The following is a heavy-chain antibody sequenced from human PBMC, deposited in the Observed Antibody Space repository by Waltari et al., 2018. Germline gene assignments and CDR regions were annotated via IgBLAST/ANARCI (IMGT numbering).Heavy chain of an antibody. V-gene: IGHV4-38-2*02. J-gene: IGHJ5*02. CDR3: ARLSYYDFWSALTGGWFDP. CDR1: GYSISSGYY. D-gene: IGHD3-3*01. Sequence: QVQLQESGPGLVKPSETLSLTCTVSGYSISSGYYWGWIRQPPGTGLEWIGSIYHSGSTYYNPSLKSRVTISVDTSKNQFSLKLSSVTAADTAVYYCARLSYYDFWSALTGGWFDPWGQGTLVTVSS. CDR2: IYHSGST.